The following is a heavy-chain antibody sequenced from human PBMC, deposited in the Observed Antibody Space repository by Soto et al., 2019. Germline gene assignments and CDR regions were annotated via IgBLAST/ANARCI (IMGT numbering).Heavy chain of an antibody. D-gene: IGHD6-13*01. CDR1: GGTFSSYA. J-gene: IGHJ3*02. CDR3: ARGPPSLIAAAGSGAFDI. CDR2: IIPIFGTA. Sequence: SVKVSCKASGGTFSSYAISWVRQAPGQGLEWMGGIIPIFGTANYAQKFQGRVTITADKSTSTAYMELSSLRSEDTAVYYCARGPPSLIAAAGSGAFDIWGQGTMVTVSS. V-gene: IGHV1-69*06.